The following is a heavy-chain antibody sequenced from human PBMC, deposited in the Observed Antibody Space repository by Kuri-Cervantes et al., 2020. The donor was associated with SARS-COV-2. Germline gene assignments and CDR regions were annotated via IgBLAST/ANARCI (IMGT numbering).Heavy chain of an antibody. V-gene: IGHV3-30*03. CDR2: ISYDGSNK. CDR3: ARAGNVLMVYAIAYYMDV. Sequence: GESLKISCAASGFTFSRYWMSWVRQAPGKGLEWVAVISYDGSNKYYADSVKGRFTISRDNSKNTLYLQMNSLRAEDTAVYYCARAGNVLMVYAIAYYMDVWGKGTTVTVSS. D-gene: IGHD2-8*01. CDR1: GFTFSRYW. J-gene: IGHJ6*03.